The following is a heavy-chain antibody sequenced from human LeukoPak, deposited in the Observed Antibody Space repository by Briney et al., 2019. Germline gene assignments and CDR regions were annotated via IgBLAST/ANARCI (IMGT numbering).Heavy chain of an antibody. J-gene: IGHJ4*02. V-gene: IGHV1-46*01. CDR2: INPSGGST. CDR1: GYTFTSYY. D-gene: IGHD3-22*01. CDR3: ARGGGTRHYYDISGYSH. Sequence: GASVKVSCKASGYTFTSYYMYWVRQAPGQGLEWMGIINPSGGSTSYAQKFQGRVTMTRDTSTSTVYMELSSLGSEDTAVYYCARGGGTRHYYDISGYSHWGQGTLVTVSS.